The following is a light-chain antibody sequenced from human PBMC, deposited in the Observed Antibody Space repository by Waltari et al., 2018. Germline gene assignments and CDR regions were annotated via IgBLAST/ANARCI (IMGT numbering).Light chain of an antibody. CDR3: QQYNNWPPLT. CDR1: QSVSSN. J-gene: IGKJ4*01. CDR2: GAS. Sequence: EIVMTQSPDTLSVSPGERATLSCRASQSVSSNLAWYQQKPGQAPSLLNYGASTRATGIPARLSGSGSGTEFTLTISSMQSEDFAVYYCQQYNNWPPLTFGGGTKVEIK. V-gene: IGKV3-15*01.